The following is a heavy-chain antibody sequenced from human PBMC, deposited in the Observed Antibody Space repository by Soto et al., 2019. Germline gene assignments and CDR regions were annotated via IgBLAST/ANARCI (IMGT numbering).Heavy chain of an antibody. CDR2: ISGSGSTT. V-gene: IGHV3-23*01. CDR3: AKFFTETGGSSAWPWSFHC. Sequence: EVQLLESGGGLVQPGGSLRLSCAASGFTFSTYAMRWVRQAPEKGLEWVSAISGSGSTTYYAGSVRGRFTISRDNSKNTLFLQMDSLRAEDTAVYYCAKFFTETGGSSAWPWSFHCWGQGTLVTVSS. D-gene: IGHD6-25*01. J-gene: IGHJ4*02. CDR1: GFTFSTYA.